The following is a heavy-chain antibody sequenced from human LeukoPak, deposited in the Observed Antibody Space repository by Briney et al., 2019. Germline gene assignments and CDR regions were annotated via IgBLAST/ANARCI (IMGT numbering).Heavy chain of an antibody. D-gene: IGHD6-13*01. J-gene: IGHJ6*02. CDR2: PSYTSKCIT. V-gene: IGHV6-1*01. CDR3: ARGYWAYAMDV. Sequence: LSSPSYTSKCITNYAVSVKGRIPVNPNTSNNQFSLQLNSVTPEDTAVYYCARGYWAYAMDVWGPGTTVTVSS.